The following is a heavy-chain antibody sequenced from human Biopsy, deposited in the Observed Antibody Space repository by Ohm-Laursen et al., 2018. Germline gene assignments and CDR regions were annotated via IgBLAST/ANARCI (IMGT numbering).Heavy chain of an antibody. Sequence: SDTLSLTCTVSGGSIRRYYWSWIRQPPGKALEWIGYIHYIGSTNHNPSLKSRVTISVDTSKNQFFLRLNSVTAADTAVYYCARATNSTGWPYYYFYGMDVWGQGTPVTVSS. V-gene: IGHV4-59*07. CDR2: IHYIGST. CDR3: ARATNSTGWPYYYFYGMDV. CDR1: GGSIRRYY. J-gene: IGHJ6*02. D-gene: IGHD2/OR15-2a*01.